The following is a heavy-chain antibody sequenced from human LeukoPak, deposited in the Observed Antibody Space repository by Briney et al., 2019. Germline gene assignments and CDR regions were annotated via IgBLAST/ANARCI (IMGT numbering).Heavy chain of an antibody. J-gene: IGHJ4*02. Sequence: GGSLRLSCAASGFTFSRYWMHWVRQAPGKGLMWVSRISPDGSTTLYADSVKGRFTISRDNAKNSLYLQMNSLRAEDTAVYYCARGHYDILTAYHYWGQGTLVTVSS. CDR1: GFTFSRYW. CDR2: ISPDGSTT. CDR3: ARGHYDILTAYHY. D-gene: IGHD3-9*01. V-gene: IGHV3-74*03.